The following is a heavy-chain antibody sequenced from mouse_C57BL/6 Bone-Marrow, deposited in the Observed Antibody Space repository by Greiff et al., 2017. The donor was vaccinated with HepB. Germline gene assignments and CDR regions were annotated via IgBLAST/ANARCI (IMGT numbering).Heavy chain of an antibody. CDR1: GYAFSSSW. V-gene: IGHV1-82*01. CDR3: ARGGLQFFPFAY. CDR2: IYPGDGDT. Sequence: QVQLQQPGPELVKPGASVKISCKASGYAFSSSWMNWVKQRPGKGLEWIGRIYPGDGDTNYNGKFKGKATLTADKSSSTAYMQLSSLTSEDSAVYFCARGGLQFFPFAYWGQGTLVTVSA. J-gene: IGHJ3*01. D-gene: IGHD6-1*01.